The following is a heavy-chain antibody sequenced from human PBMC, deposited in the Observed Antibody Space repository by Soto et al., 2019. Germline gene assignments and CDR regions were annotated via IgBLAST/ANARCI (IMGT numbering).Heavy chain of an antibody. J-gene: IGHJ4*02. Sequence: ASGKFSCKSSGYTFTSYGISWVRQAPGQGLEWMGWISAYNGNTNYAQKLQGRVTMTTDTSTSTAYMELRSLRSDDMAVYYCAREAGSGYYYSWGQGTRVTVSS. CDR1: GYTFTSYG. V-gene: IGHV1-18*03. CDR2: ISAYNGNT. CDR3: AREAGSGYYYS. D-gene: IGHD3-22*01.